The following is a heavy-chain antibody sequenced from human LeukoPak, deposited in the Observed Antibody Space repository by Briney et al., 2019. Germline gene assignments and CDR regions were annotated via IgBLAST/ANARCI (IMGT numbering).Heavy chain of an antibody. CDR2: IIPIFGTA. Sequence: SVKVSCKASGGTFSSYAISWVRQAPGQGLEWMGGIIPIFGTANYAQKFQGRVTITTDESTSTAYMELSSLRSDDTAVYYCARDYGGNSGWFDPWGQGTLVTVSS. D-gene: IGHD4-23*01. V-gene: IGHV1-69*05. CDR1: GGTFSSYA. CDR3: ARDYGGNSGWFDP. J-gene: IGHJ5*02.